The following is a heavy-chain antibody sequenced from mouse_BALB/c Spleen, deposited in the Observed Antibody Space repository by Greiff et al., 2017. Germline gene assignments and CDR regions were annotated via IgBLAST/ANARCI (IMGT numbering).Heavy chain of an antibody. V-gene: IGHV1-54*01. Sequence: QVHVKQSGAELVRPGTSVKVSCKASGYAFTNYLIEWVKQRPGQGLEWIVVINPGSGGTNYNEKFKGKATLTADKSSSTAYMQLSSLTSDDSAVYFCARNGYDYDGMDYWGQGTSVTVSS. CDR2: INPGSGGT. CDR1: GYAFTNYL. CDR3: ARNGYDYDGMDY. J-gene: IGHJ4*01.